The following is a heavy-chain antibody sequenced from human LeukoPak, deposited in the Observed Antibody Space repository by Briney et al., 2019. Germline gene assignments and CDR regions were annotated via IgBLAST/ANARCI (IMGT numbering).Heavy chain of an antibody. CDR3: AKVAGVIYYYYMDV. J-gene: IGHJ6*03. Sequence: GGSLRLSCAASGFTFSSYGMSWVRQAPGKGLEWVSAISGSGGSTYYADSVKGRFTISRDNSKNTLYLQMNSLRAEDTAVYYCAKVAGVIYYYYMDVWDKGTTVTISS. CDR1: GFTFSSYG. CDR2: ISGSGGST. D-gene: IGHD6-19*01. V-gene: IGHV3-23*01.